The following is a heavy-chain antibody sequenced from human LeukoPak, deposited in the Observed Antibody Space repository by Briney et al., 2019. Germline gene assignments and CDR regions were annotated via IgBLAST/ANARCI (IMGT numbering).Heavy chain of an antibody. V-gene: IGHV3-23*01. J-gene: IGHJ3*02. CDR1: AFTFKNYA. CDR2: ISGSGAVT. D-gene: IGHD2-21*01. CDR3: AKGLRFSAWSSVGLIDDGFDI. Sequence: GGSLRLSCAASAFTFKNYAMSWVRQAPGKGLEWVSSISGSGAVTHYADSVKGRFTISRDNSKDTLYLQMNSLRGDDTAVYYCAKGLRFSAWSSVGLIDDGFDIWGQGTLVTVSS.